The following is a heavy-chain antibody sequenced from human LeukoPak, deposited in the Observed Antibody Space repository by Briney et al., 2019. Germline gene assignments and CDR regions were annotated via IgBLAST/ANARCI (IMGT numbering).Heavy chain of an antibody. V-gene: IGHV3-53*01. CDR2: VYLDGRT. D-gene: IGHD4-17*01. CDR1: GFTVTDNY. CDR3: ARTIPVYGDYDY. Sequence: PGGSLRLSCAVSGFTVTDNYMSWVRQAPGKGLQWVSVVYLDGRTYYADSVKGRFTISRDNSRHTLLLQLNSLRADDTAVYYCARTIPVYGDYDYWGQGTLVSVSS. J-gene: IGHJ4*02.